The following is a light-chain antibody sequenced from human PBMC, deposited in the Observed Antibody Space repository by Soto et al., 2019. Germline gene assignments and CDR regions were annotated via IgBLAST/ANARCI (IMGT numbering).Light chain of an antibody. CDR2: KAS. J-gene: IGKJ1*01. CDR1: QSISSW. CDR3: QQYNSYWT. V-gene: IGKV1-5*03. Sequence: DIQMTQSPSTLSASVGDRVTITCRASQSISSWLAWNQQKPGKAPKLLIYKASSLESGVPSRFSGSGSGTEFTLTISRLQPDDFATYYCQQYNSYWTFGQGTKVEIK.